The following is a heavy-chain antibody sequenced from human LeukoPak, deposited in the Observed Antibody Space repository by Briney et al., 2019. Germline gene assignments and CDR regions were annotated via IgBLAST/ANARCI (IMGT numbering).Heavy chain of an antibody. CDR3: ARTDYYYDSSGYYQYYFDY. CDR1: GGSFSSYY. Sequence: SETPSLTCAVYGGSFSSYYWSWIRQPPGKGLEWIGYIYYSGSTNYNPSLKSRVTISVDTSKNQFSLKLSSVTAADTAVYYCARTDYYYDSSGYYQYYFDYWGQGTLVTVSS. V-gene: IGHV4-59*08. J-gene: IGHJ4*02. D-gene: IGHD3-22*01. CDR2: IYYSGST.